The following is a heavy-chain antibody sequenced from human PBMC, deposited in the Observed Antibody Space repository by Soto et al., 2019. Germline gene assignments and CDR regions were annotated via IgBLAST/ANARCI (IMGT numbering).Heavy chain of an antibody. CDR3: AASPGYCSGGSCDRDY. J-gene: IGHJ4*02. V-gene: IGHV1-58*02. CDR1: GFTFSRSG. D-gene: IGHD2-15*01. Sequence: SVKVAWKASGFTFSRSGMEGVRQGSGHRLEWIAWIVVRSGTTNYAQQFQERVTITRDMSTSTAYMELSSLSSEATAVYYCAASPGYCSGGSCDRDYWGQGTLVTVSS. CDR2: IVVRSGTT.